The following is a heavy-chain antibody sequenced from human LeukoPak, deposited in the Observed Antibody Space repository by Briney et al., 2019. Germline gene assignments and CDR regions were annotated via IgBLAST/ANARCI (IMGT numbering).Heavy chain of an antibody. V-gene: IGHV4-4*07. J-gene: IGHJ4*02. CDR2: IYTSGST. CDR3: ARGDDYGDYWVARYYFDY. CDR1: GGSISSYY. D-gene: IGHD4-17*01. Sequence: SETLSLTCTVSGGSISSYYWSWIRQPAGKGLEWIGRIYTSGSTNYNPSLKSRVTMSVDTSKNQFSLKLSSVTAADTAVYYCARGDDYGDYWVARYYFDYWGQGTLVTVSS.